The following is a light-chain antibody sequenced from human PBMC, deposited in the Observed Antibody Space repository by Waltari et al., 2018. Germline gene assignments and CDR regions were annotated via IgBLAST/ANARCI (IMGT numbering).Light chain of an antibody. CDR2: HAS. CDR3: QQRANWPPLT. Sequence: EIVLTQSPATLALSPGERATPSCRASQSVSNFLAWYQQKPGQAPRLLIYHASKRATDIPDRFSGRGSGTDFTLTISSLEPGDSAVYYCQQRANWPPLTFGGGTRVEI. CDR1: QSVSNF. J-gene: IGKJ4*01. V-gene: IGKV3-11*01.